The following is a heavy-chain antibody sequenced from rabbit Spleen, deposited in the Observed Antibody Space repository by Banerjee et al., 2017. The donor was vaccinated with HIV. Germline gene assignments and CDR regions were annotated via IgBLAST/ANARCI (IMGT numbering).Heavy chain of an antibody. CDR1: GLDFSSRYW. CDR3: ARDAAGREDFNL. V-gene: IGHV1S45*01. D-gene: IGHD4-2*01. J-gene: IGHJ4*01. Sequence: QEQLEESGGDLVKPGASLALTCKASGLDFSSRYWICWVRQAPGKGLEWIACIDVPKSGTTYYTSWAKGRFTISKTSSTTVTLQMTSLTAADTATYFCARDAAGREDFNLWGQGTLVTVS. CDR2: IDVPKSGTT.